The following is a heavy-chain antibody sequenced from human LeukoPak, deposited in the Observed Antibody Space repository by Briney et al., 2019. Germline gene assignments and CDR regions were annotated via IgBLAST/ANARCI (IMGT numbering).Heavy chain of an antibody. CDR1: GGSISSYY. J-gene: IGHJ4*02. V-gene: IGHV4-59*01. D-gene: IGHD3-22*01. CDR2: IYYSGST. CDR3: ARGSYYYDSSGYSETGEID. Sequence: SETLSLTCTVSGGSISSYYWSWFRQPPGKGLEWIGYIYYSGSTNYNPSLKSRVTISVDTSKNQFSLKLSSVTAADTAVYYCARGSYYYDSSGYSETGEIDWGQGTLVTVSS.